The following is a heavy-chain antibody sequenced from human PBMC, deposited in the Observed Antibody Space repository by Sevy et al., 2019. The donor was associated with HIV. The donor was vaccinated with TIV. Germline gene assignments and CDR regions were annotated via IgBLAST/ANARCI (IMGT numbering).Heavy chain of an antibody. V-gene: IGHV3-74*01. CDR3: AREKSCGGACYHFDN. CDR2: INSDGRST. J-gene: IGHJ4*02. Sequence: GGSLRLSCTASGFTFSIFWMHWVRQAPGKGLVWVSHINSDGRSTTYADSVKGRFTISRDNAKNTLYLQMNSLRDEDTALYYCAREKSCGGACYHFDNWGRGTLVTVSS. CDR1: GFTFSIFW. D-gene: IGHD2-21*02.